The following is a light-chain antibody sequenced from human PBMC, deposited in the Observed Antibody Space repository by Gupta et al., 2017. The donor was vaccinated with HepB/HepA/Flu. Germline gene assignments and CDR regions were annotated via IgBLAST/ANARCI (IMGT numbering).Light chain of an antibody. V-gene: IGKV3-15*01. CDR1: ESVFSN. Sequence: VLMTQSPATLSVSPGESATLSCRAGESVFSNLAWYQQTPGQAPRLLIYDASVRATGIPPRFSGSGSGTEFTLTVSSLQPEDFAVYYCQQYDNWWTFGQGSRVEIK. CDR2: DAS. J-gene: IGKJ1*01. CDR3: QQYDNWWT.